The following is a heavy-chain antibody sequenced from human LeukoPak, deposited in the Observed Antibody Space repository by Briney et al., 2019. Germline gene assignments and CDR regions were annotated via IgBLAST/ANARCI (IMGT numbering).Heavy chain of an antibody. J-gene: IGHJ4*02. CDR3: ARDWSSETDQLKYYFDY. CDR1: GFSFSSFG. CDR2: IRNDGNNI. Sequence: GGSLRLSCAASGFSFSSFGMHWVRQAPGRGLEWVAFIRNDGNNIRYADSVKGRFTISRDNSKNTLYLQMNSLKSEDTAVYYCARDWSSETDQLKYYFDYWGQGTLVTVSS. D-gene: IGHD6-25*01. V-gene: IGHV3-30*02.